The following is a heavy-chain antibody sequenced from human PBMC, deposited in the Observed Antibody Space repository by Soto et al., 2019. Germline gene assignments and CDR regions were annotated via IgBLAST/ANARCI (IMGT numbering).Heavy chain of an antibody. D-gene: IGHD6-13*01. CDR3: ARGYSSSWSFRGGYYHHYRLSV. Sequence: SETLSLTCTVSGGSISSYYWSWILQPPGKGLEWIGYIYYSGSTNYNPSLKSRVTISVDTSKNQFSLKLSSVTAADTAVYYCARGYSSSWSFRGGYYHHYRLSVPAQRTTVLVSS. J-gene: IGHJ6*02. V-gene: IGHV4-59*01. CDR1: GGSISSYY. CDR2: IYYSGST.